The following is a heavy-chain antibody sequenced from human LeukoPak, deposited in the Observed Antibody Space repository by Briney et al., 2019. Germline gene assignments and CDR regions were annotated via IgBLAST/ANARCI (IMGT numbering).Heavy chain of an antibody. V-gene: IGHV3-21*01. Sequence: GGSLRLSCAASGFVFSRYSMNWVRQAPGKGLEWVSSISSGSGYIYYADSVKGRFTISRDNAKNSPYLQMNSLRAEDTAVYYCARDAGGYSGYDFSGYWGQGTLVTVSS. J-gene: IGHJ4*02. D-gene: IGHD5-12*01. CDR3: ARDAGGYSGYDFSGY. CDR1: GFVFSRYS. CDR2: ISSGSGYI.